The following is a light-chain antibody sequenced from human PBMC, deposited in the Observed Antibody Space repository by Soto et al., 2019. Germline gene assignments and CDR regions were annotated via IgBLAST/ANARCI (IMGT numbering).Light chain of an antibody. V-gene: IGKV1-39*01. CDR2: AAS. CDR3: QQSYNTPYT. J-gene: IGKJ2*01. Sequence: DIQMTQSPSSLSASVGDRVTITCRASQSITSYLNWYHQKPGKAAKLLIYAASSLQSGVPSRFSGSGSGTDFTLTISSLQPEDFATYYCQQSYNTPYTFGQGTNLEIK. CDR1: QSITSY.